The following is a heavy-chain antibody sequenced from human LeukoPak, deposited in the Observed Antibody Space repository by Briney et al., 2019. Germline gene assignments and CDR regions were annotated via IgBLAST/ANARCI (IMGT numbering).Heavy chain of an antibody. D-gene: IGHD3-22*01. J-gene: IGHJ4*02. CDR1: GGSISSGGYY. V-gene: IGHV4-61*08. CDR3: ARYYYDSSGYDY. Sequence: SETLSLTCTVSGGSISSGGYYWSWIRQPPGKGLEWIGYIYYSGSTNYNPSLKSRVTISVDTSKNQFSLKLSSVTAADTAVYYCARYYYDSSGYDYWGQGTLVTVSS. CDR2: IYYSGST.